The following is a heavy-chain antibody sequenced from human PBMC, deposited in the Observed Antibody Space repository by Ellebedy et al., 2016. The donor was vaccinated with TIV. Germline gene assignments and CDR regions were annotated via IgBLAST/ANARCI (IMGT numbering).Heavy chain of an antibody. V-gene: IGHV3-74*01. CDR2: VSGDGSST. CDR3: ARGMSGSKEDY. Sequence: GESLKISCAASGFPFSSYWMHWVRQAPGKGLVWVSRVSGDGSSTSYADSVKGRFTISSDNAKNTLYLQMNSLRAEDTAVYYCARGMSGSKEDYWGQGTLVTVSS. D-gene: IGHD1-26*01. CDR1: GFPFSSYW. J-gene: IGHJ4*02.